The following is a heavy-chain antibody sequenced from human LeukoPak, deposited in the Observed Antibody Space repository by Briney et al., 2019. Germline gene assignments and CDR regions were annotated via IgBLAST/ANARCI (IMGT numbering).Heavy chain of an antibody. V-gene: IGHV3-7*03. CDR1: GFTFSGYS. Sequence: GGSLRLSCTASGFTFSGYSMNWVRQAPGKGLEWVANIKLDGSEKYYVDSVKGRFTISRDNAKNSLYLQMSSLRAEDTAVYYCAREWLMVRGVRDCWGQGTLVTVSS. CDR2: IKLDGSEK. J-gene: IGHJ4*02. CDR3: AREWLMVRGVRDC. D-gene: IGHD3-10*01.